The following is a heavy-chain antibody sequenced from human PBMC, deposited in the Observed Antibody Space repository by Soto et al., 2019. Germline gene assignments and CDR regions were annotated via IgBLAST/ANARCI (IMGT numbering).Heavy chain of an antibody. CDR3: VRLIGNSWLDF. V-gene: IGHV6-1*01. CDR1: GDSVSSSSVT. D-gene: IGHD1-26*01. CDR2: TYYRSKWYN. J-gene: IGHJ5*01. Sequence: PSQTLSLTCAISGDSVSSSSVTWNWIRQSPSRSLEWLGRTYYRSKWYNDYAESVKSRITINPDTSKNQYSLHLNSVTPEDTAVYFFVRLIGNSWLDFWGQGTLVTVSS.